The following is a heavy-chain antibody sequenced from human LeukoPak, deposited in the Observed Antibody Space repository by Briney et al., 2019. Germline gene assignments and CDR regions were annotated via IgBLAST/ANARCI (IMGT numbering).Heavy chain of an antibody. V-gene: IGHV3-48*03. J-gene: IGHJ6*04. D-gene: IGHD3-10*02. CDR1: GFTFSSYE. CDR2: ISSSGSTI. CDR3: AELGITMIGGV. Sequence: GGSLRLSCAASGFTFSSYEMNWVRQAPGKGLEWVSYISSSGSTIYYADSVKGRFTISRDDAKNSLYLQMNSLRAEDTAVYYCAELGITMIGGVWGKGTTATISS.